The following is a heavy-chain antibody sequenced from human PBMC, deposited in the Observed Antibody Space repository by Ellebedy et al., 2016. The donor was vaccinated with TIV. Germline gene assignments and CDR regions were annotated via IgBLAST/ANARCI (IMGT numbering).Heavy chain of an antibody. D-gene: IGHD1-1*01. CDR1: GYSFTSYG. CDR2: INTNTGNP. V-gene: IGHV7-4-1*02. CDR3: ATTTAIPIEENYYFDY. J-gene: IGHJ4*02. Sequence: AASVKVSCKASGYSFTSYGMNWMRQAPGQGLEWMGWINTNTGNPTYAQGFTGRFVFSLDTSVSTAYLQISGLKAEDSGLYYCATTTAIPIEENYYFDYWGQGTLVTVSS.